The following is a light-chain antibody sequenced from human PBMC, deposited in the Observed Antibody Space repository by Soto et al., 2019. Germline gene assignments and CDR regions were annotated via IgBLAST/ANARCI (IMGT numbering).Light chain of an antibody. V-gene: IGLV3-21*02. CDR2: DDS. CDR1: NIGTKS. Sequence: SYELTQPPSVSVAPGQTARIACGGNNIGTKSVHWYQQKPGQAPVVVVYDDSDRPSGIPERFSGSNSGNTATLTIIRVEAGDEADYYCQVWDSNSLAVFGGGTQLTVL. CDR3: QVWDSNSLAV. J-gene: IGLJ2*01.